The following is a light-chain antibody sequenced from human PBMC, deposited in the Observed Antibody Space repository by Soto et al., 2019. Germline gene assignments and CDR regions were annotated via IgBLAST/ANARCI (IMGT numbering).Light chain of an antibody. CDR1: QVISTS. J-gene: IGKJ5*01. Sequence: DIQMTQSPSAMSASVGDRVTITWRASQVISTSLAWYQVKPGKAPKLLIYAASTLESGVPSRFSATVSGTEFSLTITSLQPEDFATYYCQQLFDSPITFGQGTRLEIK. CDR2: AAS. V-gene: IGKV1-9*01. CDR3: QQLFDSPIT.